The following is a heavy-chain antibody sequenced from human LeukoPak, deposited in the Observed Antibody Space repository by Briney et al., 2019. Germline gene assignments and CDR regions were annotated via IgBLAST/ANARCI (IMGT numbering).Heavy chain of an antibody. V-gene: IGHV5-51*01. CDR1: GYSFPSYW. D-gene: IGHD6-13*01. Sequence: GESLKISCKGPGYSFPSYWIGWVRQMPGKGLEWMGIIYPADSDTRYSPSFQGQVTISADKSISTAYLQWDSLKASDTAMYFCATISIATTAFHQYHLDYWGQGTLVTVSS. J-gene: IGHJ4*02. CDR3: ATISIATTAFHQYHLDY. CDR2: IYPADSDT.